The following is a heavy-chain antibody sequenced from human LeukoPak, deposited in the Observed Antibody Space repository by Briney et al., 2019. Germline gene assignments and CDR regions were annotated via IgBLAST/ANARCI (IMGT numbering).Heavy chain of an antibody. CDR1: GYTFTSHD. V-gene: IGHV1-8*01. D-gene: IGHD1-1*01. CDR3: ARGYSPSIRTTGNDY. Sequence: ASVKVSCKASGYTFTSHDINWVRQATGHGLEWMGWMNPNSGNTGYAQKFQGRVTMTRDTSINTAYMELHSLRSEDTAVYYCARGYSPSIRTTGNDYWGQGTLVTVSS. J-gene: IGHJ4*02. CDR2: MNPNSGNT.